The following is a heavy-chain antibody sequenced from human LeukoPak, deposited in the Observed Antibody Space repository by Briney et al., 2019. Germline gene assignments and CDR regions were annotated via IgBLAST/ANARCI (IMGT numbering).Heavy chain of an antibody. CDR1: GGTFSNYA. CDR2: IIPMFGTA. J-gene: IGHJ6*03. V-gene: IGHV1-69*13. CDR3: ARAVDTAMVSARYYYYYMDV. D-gene: IGHD5-18*01. Sequence: SVKVSCKASGGTFSNYAISWVRQAPGQGLEWMGGIIPMFGTANYAQKFQGRVTITADESTSTVNMELSSLRSEDTAAYYCARAVDTAMVSARYYYYYMDVWGKGTTVTVSS.